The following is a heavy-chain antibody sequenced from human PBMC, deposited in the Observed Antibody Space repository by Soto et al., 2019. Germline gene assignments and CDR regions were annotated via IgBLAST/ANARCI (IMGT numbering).Heavy chain of an antibody. J-gene: IGHJ6*02. D-gene: IGHD2-21*02. CDR1: GYTFTSYD. V-gene: IGHV1-18*04. CDR2: ISAKNGNT. Sequence: ASVKVSCKASGYTFTSYDISWVRQAPGQGLEWMGWISAKNGNTNYAQKVQDRVTMTTDTSTSTAYMELRSLRSDDTAVYYCARSVVTATPTRYYYYGMDVWGQGTTVTVSS. CDR3: ARSVVTATPTRYYYYGMDV.